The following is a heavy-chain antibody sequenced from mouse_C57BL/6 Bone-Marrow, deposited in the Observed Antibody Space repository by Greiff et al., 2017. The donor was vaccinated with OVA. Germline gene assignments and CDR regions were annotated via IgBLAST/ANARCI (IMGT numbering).Heavy chain of an antibody. Sequence: EVKLVESGGGLVKPGGSLKLSCAASGFTFSDYGMYWVRQAPEKGLEWVAYISSGSSSIYYADTVKGRFTISRYNAKNTLFLQMTSLRSEDTAMYYCARGSYYCGSGWFAYWGQGTLVTVSA. D-gene: IGHD1-1*01. V-gene: IGHV5-17*01. CDR3: ARGSYYCGSGWFAY. CDR2: ISSGSSSI. CDR1: GFTFSDYG. J-gene: IGHJ3*01.